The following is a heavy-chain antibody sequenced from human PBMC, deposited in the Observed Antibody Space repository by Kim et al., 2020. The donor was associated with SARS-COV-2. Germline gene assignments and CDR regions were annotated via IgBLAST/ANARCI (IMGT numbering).Heavy chain of an antibody. Sequence: ASVKVSCKVSGYTLTELSMHWVRQAPGKGLEWMGGFDPEDGETIYAQKFQGRVTMTEDTSTDTAYMELSSLRSEDTAVYYCAWGSIGHYYFDYWGQGTLVTVSS. J-gene: IGHJ4*02. CDR2: FDPEDGET. CDR1: GYTLTELS. CDR3: AWGSIGHYYFDY. V-gene: IGHV1-24*01. D-gene: IGHD3-16*01.